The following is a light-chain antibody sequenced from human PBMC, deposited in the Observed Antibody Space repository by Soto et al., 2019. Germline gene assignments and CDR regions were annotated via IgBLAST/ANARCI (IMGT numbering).Light chain of an antibody. V-gene: IGKV3-20*01. CDR1: QSVSSNN. Sequence: EIVLTQSPGTLSLSPGETATLSCRASQSVSSNNLAWYHQKPGQTPRLLFYGASSRATGIPDRFSGSGSGTDFTLTISRLEPEDFAVYYCQQYDNSITFGQGTRLEIE. CDR3: QQYDNSIT. CDR2: GAS. J-gene: IGKJ5*01.